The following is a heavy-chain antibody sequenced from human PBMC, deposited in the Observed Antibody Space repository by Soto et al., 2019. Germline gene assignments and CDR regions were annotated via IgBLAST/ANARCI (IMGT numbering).Heavy chain of an antibody. Sequence: PGGTLRRSCAASGCTFSSYSMNWVRQAPGKGLEWVSSISSSSSCIYYADSVKGRFTISRDNAKNSLYLQMNSLRAEDTAVYYCAIDPRLVYGSGSRTLLDYWGQGTLVTVSS. CDR3: AIDPRLVYGSGSRTLLDY. CDR1: GCTFSSYS. D-gene: IGHD3-10*01. CDR2: ISSSSSCI. V-gene: IGHV3-21*01. J-gene: IGHJ4*02.